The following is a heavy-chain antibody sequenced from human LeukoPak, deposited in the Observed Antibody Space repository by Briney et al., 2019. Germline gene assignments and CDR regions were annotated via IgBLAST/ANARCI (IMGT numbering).Heavy chain of an antibody. J-gene: IGHJ4*02. Sequence: SETLSLTCAVSGYSISSGYYWGWTRQPPGKGLEGIGSIYHSGSTYYNPSLKRRVTISVDTSKNQFSLKLSSVTAADTAVYYCARPLSDVYGDYEDYWGQGTLVTVSS. CDR2: IYHSGST. CDR1: GYSISSGYY. V-gene: IGHV4-38-2*01. D-gene: IGHD4-17*01. CDR3: ARPLSDVYGDYEDY.